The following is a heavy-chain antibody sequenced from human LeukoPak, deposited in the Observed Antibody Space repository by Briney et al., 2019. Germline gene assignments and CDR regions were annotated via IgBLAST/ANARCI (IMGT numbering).Heavy chain of an antibody. V-gene: IGHV4-39*07. CDR3: ARAHSWGYYMDV. CDR1: GGSISSSSYY. D-gene: IGHD3-3*02. CDR2: IYYSGST. J-gene: IGHJ6*03. Sequence: PSETPSLTCTVSGGSISSSSYYWGWIRQPPGKGLEWIGSIYYSGSTYYNPSLKSRVTISVDTSKNQFSLKLSSVTAADTAVYYCARAHSWGYYMDVWGKGTTVTVSS.